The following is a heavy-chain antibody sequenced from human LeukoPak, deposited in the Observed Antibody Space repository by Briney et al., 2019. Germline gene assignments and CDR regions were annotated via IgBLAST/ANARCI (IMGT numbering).Heavy chain of an antibody. V-gene: IGHV4-59*08. CDR3: ARHGLRSVSSFEY. CDR2: ISDSGGT. CDR1: GGSISSYY. Sequence: SETLSLTCTVSGGSISSYYWSWIRQPPGKGLEWIGYISDSGGTSYRPSLKSRVTISVDTSKNQFSLKLSSVTAADTAAYYCARHGLRSVSSFEYWGQGTLVTVSS. D-gene: IGHD6-6*01. J-gene: IGHJ4*02.